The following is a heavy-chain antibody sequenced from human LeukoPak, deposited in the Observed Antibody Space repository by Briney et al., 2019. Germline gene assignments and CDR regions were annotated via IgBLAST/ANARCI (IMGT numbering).Heavy chain of an antibody. CDR1: GGSISSYY. CDR2: IYYSGST. V-gene: IGHV4-59*12. D-gene: IGHD3-9*01. CDR3: ARLGILTGYYKGGYFDY. J-gene: IGHJ4*02. Sequence: SETLSLTCTVSGGSISSYYWSWIRQPPGKGLEWIGYIYYSGSTNYNPSLKSRVTISVDTSKNQFSLKLSSVTAADTAVYYCARLGILTGYYKGGYFDYWGQGTLVTVSS.